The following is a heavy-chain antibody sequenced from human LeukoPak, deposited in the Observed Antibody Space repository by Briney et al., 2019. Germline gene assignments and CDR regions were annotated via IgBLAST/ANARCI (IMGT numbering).Heavy chain of an antibody. J-gene: IGHJ4*02. CDR3: ASDIDILTGLDY. CDR2: MNPNSGNT. CDR1: GYTFTSYD. Sequence: ASVKVSCKASGYTFTSYDINWVRQATGQGLEWMGWMNPNSGNTGYAQKFQGRVTMTRNTSISTAYMELSSLRSEDTAVYYCASDIDILTGLDYWGQGTLVTVSS. D-gene: IGHD3-9*01. V-gene: IGHV1-8*01.